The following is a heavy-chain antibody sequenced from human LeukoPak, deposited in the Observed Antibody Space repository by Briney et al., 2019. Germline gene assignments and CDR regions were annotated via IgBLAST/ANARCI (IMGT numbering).Heavy chain of an antibody. Sequence: GGSLRLSCAASGFTLSTFDMNWVRQAPGEGLEWVSSISTSSRYIYYRDSLKGRFTISRDDAKNSLYLQMNSLTVEDTAVYYCARADCSGSTCYLRHSWFDPWGQGTLVTVSS. J-gene: IGHJ5*02. CDR1: GFTLSTFD. CDR2: ISTSSRYI. CDR3: ARADCSGSTCYLRHSWFDP. V-gene: IGHV3-21*06. D-gene: IGHD2-2*01.